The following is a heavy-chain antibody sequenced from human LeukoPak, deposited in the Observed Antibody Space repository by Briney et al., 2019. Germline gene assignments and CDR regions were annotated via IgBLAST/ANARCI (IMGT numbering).Heavy chain of an antibody. V-gene: IGHV4-39*01. CDR3: ARVDTAMVTFDY. J-gene: IGHJ4*02. CDR1: GGSISSSSYY. Sequence: SETLSLTCTVSGGSISSSSYYWGWIRQPPGKGLEWIGSIYYSGSTYYNPSLKSRATISVDTSKNQFSLKLSSVTAADTAVYYCARVDTAMVTFDYWGQGTLVTVSS. CDR2: IYYSGST. D-gene: IGHD5-18*01.